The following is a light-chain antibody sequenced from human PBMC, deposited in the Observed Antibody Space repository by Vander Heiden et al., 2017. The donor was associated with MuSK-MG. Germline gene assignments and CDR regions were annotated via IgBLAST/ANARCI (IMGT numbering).Light chain of an antibody. CDR3: QVWDSSSDLGV. J-gene: IGLJ1*01. V-gene: IGLV3-21*04. Sequence: SYVLTQPPSVSVAPGKTARITCGGNNIGSKSVHWYQQKPGQAPVLVIYYYSDRPSGIPERFSGSNSGNTATLTISRVEAGDEADYYCQVWDSSSDLGVFGTGTKVTVL. CDR2: YYS. CDR1: NIGSKS.